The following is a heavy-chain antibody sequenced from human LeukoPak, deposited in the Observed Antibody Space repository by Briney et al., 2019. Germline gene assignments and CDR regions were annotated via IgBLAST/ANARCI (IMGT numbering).Heavy chain of an antibody. V-gene: IGHV3-53*01. CDR1: GFTVSSNN. Sequence: GGSLRFSCIVSGFTVSSNNINWVRQAPGKGLEWVSVTHSGGSSYYADSVKGRFTISRDNSKNTLFLQMSSLRADDTAVYYCARSAPMVRGVIPALIDYWGQGTLVTVSS. CDR2: THSGGSS. D-gene: IGHD3-10*01. CDR3: ARSAPMVRGVIPALIDY. J-gene: IGHJ4*02.